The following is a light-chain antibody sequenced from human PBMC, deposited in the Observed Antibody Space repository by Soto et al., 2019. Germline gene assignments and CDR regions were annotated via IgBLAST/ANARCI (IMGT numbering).Light chain of an antibody. J-gene: IGLJ3*02. CDR2: GNS. CDR1: SSHIGATYD. CDR3: QAFDNSLSASGV. V-gene: IGLV1-40*01. Sequence: QAVVTQPPSVSGAPGQRVTISCAGSSSHIGATYDIHWYQQLPGAAPRLLIYGNSNRPSGVPDRFAGSKSGTSASLAIIGLRVEDEGIYYCQAFDNSLSASGVFGGGIKLTVL.